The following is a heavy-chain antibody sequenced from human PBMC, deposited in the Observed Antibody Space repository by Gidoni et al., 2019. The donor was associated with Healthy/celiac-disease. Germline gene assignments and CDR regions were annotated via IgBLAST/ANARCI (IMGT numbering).Heavy chain of an antibody. V-gene: IGHV4-59*08. CDR1: GGSISSYY. D-gene: IGHD5-18*01. Sequence: QVQLQESGPGLVKPSETLSLTCTVSGGSISSYYWSWIRQPPGKGLEWIGYIYYSGSTNYNPSLKSRVTISVDTSKNQFSLKLSSVTAADTAVYYCARQGWLQPFDYWGQGTLVTVSS. J-gene: IGHJ4*02. CDR3: ARQGWLQPFDY. CDR2: IYYSGST.